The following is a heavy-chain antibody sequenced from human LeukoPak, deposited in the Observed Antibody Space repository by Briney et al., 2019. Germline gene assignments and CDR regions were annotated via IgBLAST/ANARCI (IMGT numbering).Heavy chain of an antibody. CDR3: ARASNYDSSGYYFNWYFDL. J-gene: IGHJ2*01. V-gene: IGHV4-59*01. CDR2: IYYSGTT. CDR1: SGSFSNYY. Sequence: SETLSLTCSVSSGSFSNYYWNWVRQSPGKGLEWIGYIYYSGTTKYNPSLQSRVTFSIDTSQSRFSLKMNSVTAADTAVYCCARASNYDSSGYYFNWYFDLWGRGTLVTVSS. D-gene: IGHD3-22*01.